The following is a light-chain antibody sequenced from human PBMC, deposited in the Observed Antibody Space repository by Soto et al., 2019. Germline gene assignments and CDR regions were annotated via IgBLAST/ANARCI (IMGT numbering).Light chain of an antibody. CDR1: SSDVGGYRY. CDR2: EVS. V-gene: IGLV2-14*01. CDR3: LSYTSSNTRV. Sequence: QSALTRPASVSGSPGQSITISCTGTSSDVGGYRYVSWYQHHPGKAPKLMIYEVSNRPSGVSNRFSGSKSGNTASLTISGLQAEDEADYYRLSYTSSNTRVFGGGTQLTVL. J-gene: IGLJ7*01.